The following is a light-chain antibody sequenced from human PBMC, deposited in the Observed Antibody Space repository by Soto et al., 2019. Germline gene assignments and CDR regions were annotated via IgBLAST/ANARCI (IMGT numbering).Light chain of an antibody. Sequence: QLVLTQSPSASASLGASVKLTCTLSSGYSGFAIACHQQQPGKGTRFLMKFNNDGSHTQGDAIPDRFSGSSSETERYLTISNLQSEDEADYYCQTWGTDIPYVFGGGTKVTVL. V-gene: IGLV4-69*01. CDR2: FNNDGSH. CDR3: QTWGTDIPYV. J-gene: IGLJ1*01. CDR1: SGYSGFA.